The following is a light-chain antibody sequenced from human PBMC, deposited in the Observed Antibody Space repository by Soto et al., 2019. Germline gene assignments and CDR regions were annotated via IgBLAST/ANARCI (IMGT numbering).Light chain of an antibody. J-gene: IGKJ5*01. CDR1: QSVSSSY. CDR2: GAS. CDR3: QQYGSSPPIT. Sequence: EIVLTQPPGTLSLSPGERATLSCRASQSVSSSYVTWYQQKPGQAPRLLIYGASSRATGIPDRFSGSGSGTDFTLTISRLETDDFAVYYCQQYGSSPPITVGQGTRMEIK. V-gene: IGKV3-20*01.